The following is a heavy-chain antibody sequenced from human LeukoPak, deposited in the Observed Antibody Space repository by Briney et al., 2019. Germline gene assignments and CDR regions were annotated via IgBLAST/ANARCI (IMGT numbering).Heavy chain of an antibody. Sequence: GGSPRLSCAASGFTFNNFAMSWVRQAPGKGLEWVSGISGSGGSTYYADSVKGRFTISRDNSKNTLYLQINSLRAEDTAVYYCAKETASDFGGAVDYWGQGTQVTVSS. J-gene: IGHJ4*02. V-gene: IGHV3-23*01. CDR2: ISGSGGST. D-gene: IGHD3-10*01. CDR1: GFTFNNFA. CDR3: AKETASDFGGAVDY.